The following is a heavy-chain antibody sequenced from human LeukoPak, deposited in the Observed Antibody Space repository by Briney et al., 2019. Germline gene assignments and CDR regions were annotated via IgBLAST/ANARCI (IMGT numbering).Heavy chain of an antibody. J-gene: IGHJ4*02. CDR3: ARRPYNWNSREDLDY. Sequence: SETLSLTCSVSGGSIRCSSWYWGWIRQPPGKGLEWIGSIYYSGNTNYNPSLKSRVTISVDTSKNQFSLNLRSVTAADTAVYYCARRPYNWNSREDLDYWGQGTLVTVSA. CDR1: GGSIRCSSWY. CDR2: IYYSGNT. D-gene: IGHD1-7*01. V-gene: IGHV4-39*01.